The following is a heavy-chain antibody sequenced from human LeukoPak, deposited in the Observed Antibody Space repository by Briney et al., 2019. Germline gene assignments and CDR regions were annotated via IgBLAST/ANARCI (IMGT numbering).Heavy chain of an antibody. V-gene: IGHV4-59*01. CDR1: GGSISSYY. J-gene: IGHJ4*02. D-gene: IGHD3-10*01. CDR2: IYYSGST. Sequence: KPSETLSLTCTVSGGSISSYYWSWIRQPPGKGLEWIGYIYYSGSTNYNSSLKSRVTILVDMSKNQFSLKLSSVTAADTAVYYCARDRGQYYDGSGSYGYWGQGTLVTVSS. CDR3: ARDRGQYYDGSGSYGY.